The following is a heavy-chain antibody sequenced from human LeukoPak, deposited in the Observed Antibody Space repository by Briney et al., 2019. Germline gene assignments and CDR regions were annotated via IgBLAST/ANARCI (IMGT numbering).Heavy chain of an antibody. V-gene: IGHV3-30-3*01. Sequence: PGGSLRLSCAASGFTFSSYAMHWVRQAPGKGLEWVAVISYDGSNKYYADSVKGRFTISRDNSKNTLYLQMNSLGAEDTAVYYCARDMGSGYSFDYWGQGTLVTVSS. CDR3: ARDMGSGYSFDY. CDR2: ISYDGSNK. D-gene: IGHD3-22*01. J-gene: IGHJ4*02. CDR1: GFTFSSYA.